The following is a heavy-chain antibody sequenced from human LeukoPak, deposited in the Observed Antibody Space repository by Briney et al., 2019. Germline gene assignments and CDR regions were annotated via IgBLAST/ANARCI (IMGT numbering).Heavy chain of an antibody. Sequence: GGSLRLSCAASGFTFSSYAMNWVRQAPGKGLEWVSFITGSSSYIYYTDSVKGRFTISRDNAKNSLFLQMNSLRDEDTAVYYCASGFSSSPYFDYWGQGTLVTVSS. CDR3: ASGFSSSPYFDY. D-gene: IGHD6-6*01. J-gene: IGHJ4*02. V-gene: IGHV3-21*01. CDR2: ITGSSSYI. CDR1: GFTFSSYA.